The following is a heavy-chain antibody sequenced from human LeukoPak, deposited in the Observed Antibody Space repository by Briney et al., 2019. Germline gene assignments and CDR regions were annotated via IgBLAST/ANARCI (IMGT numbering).Heavy chain of an antibody. CDR1: GYTFTSYY. CDR3: ARALEAAALDY. Sequence: ASVKVSCKASGYTFTSYYMHWVPQALGQRLECLGIINPSAGSTSYAQKFQGRVTMTRDTSTSTVYMELSSLRSEDTAVYYCARALEAAALDYWGQGTLVTVSS. J-gene: IGHJ4*02. V-gene: IGHV1-46*01. D-gene: IGHD6-13*01. CDR2: INPSAGST.